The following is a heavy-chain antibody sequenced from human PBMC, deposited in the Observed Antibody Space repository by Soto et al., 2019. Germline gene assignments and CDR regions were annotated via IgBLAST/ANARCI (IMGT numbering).Heavy chain of an antibody. D-gene: IGHD2-2*01. V-gene: IGHV4-39*01. CDR1: GGSISSSSYY. CDR2: IYYSGST. J-gene: IGHJ4*02. Sequence: QLQLQESGPGLVKPSETLSLTCTVSGGSISSSSYYWGWIRQPPGKGLEWIGSIYYSGSTYYNPSLKSRVTISVATSKNRFSLKLSSVTAADTAVYYCARIRLGYCSSTSCYGPVDYWGQGTLVTVSS. CDR3: ARIRLGYCSSTSCYGPVDY.